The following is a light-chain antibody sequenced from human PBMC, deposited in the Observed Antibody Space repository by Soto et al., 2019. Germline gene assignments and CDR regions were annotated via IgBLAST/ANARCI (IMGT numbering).Light chain of an antibody. J-gene: IGKJ4*01. Sequence: DIQMTQSPSTLSASVGDRVTITCRASQSISSWLAWYQQKPGKAPNLLISKTSSLESWVPSRFSGSGSGTEFTLTVNSLQPDDFATYYCQQYDSYPLTFGGGTKVEIK. V-gene: IGKV1-5*03. CDR3: QQYDSYPLT. CDR1: QSISSW. CDR2: KTS.